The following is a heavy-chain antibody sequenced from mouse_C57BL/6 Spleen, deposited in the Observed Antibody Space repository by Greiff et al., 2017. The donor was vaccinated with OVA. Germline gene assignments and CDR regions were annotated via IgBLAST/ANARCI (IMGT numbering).Heavy chain of an antibody. Sequence: QVQLKQSGAELVRPGTSVKVSCKASGYAFTNYLIEWVKQRPGQGLEWIGVINHGSGGTTYYEKFKGKATLTADKSSSTAYMQLSSLTSEDSAVYFCARSNYDYDGFAYWGQGTLVTVSA. CDR3: ARSNYDYDGFAY. CDR1: GYAFTNYL. D-gene: IGHD2-4*01. V-gene: IGHV1-54*01. CDR2: INHGSGGT. J-gene: IGHJ3*01.